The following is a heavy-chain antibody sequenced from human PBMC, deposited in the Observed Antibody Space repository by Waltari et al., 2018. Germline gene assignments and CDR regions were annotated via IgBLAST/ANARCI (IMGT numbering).Heavy chain of an antibody. Sequence: QVQLQESGPGLVKPSETLSLTCTVSGYSISSGYYWGWIRQPPGKGLEWIGSIYHSGRTYYSPSLKSRVTISVDTAKNQFSLKLSSVTAADTAVYYCARDRCSGGSCYPHAFDIWGQGTMVTVSS. D-gene: IGHD2-15*01. J-gene: IGHJ3*02. CDR2: IYHSGRT. V-gene: IGHV4-38-2*02. CDR3: ARDRCSGGSCYPHAFDI. CDR1: GYSISSGYY.